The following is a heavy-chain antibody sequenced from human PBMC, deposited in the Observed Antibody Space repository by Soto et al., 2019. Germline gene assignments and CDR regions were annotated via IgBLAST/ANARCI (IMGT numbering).Heavy chain of an antibody. CDR2: IDPSDSYT. CDR3: ARQQKEDTDYYYGMDV. D-gene: IGHD2-15*01. Sequence: PGESLKISCKGSGYSFTSYWINWVRQMPGKGLEWMGRIDPSDSYTSYSPSFQGHVTISADKSISTAYLQWSSLKASDTAMYYCARQQKEDTDYYYGMDVWGQGTTATVSS. V-gene: IGHV5-10-1*01. CDR1: GYSFTSYW. J-gene: IGHJ6*02.